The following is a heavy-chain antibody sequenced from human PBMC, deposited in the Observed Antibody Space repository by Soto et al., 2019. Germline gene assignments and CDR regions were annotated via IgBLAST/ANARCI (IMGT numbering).Heavy chain of an antibody. CDR2: IWFDGNNK. V-gene: IGHV3-33*01. J-gene: IGHJ4*02. Sequence: QVQLVESVGGVVQPGRSLRLSCAASGFTFNNHGMHWVRQAPGKGLEWVAVIWFDGNNKYYADSVKGRFTISRDNSKNTLYLQMNSLRAEDTAVYYCARDFLYDSSGTLDYWGQGNLVTVSS. CDR3: ARDFLYDSSGTLDY. CDR1: GFTFNNHG. D-gene: IGHD3-22*01.